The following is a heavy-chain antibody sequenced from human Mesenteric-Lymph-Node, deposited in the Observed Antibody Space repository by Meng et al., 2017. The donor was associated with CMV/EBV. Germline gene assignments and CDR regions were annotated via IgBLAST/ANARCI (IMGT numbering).Heavy chain of an antibody. CDR1: GGTFNSHA. V-gene: IGHV1-69*10. CDR2: IILVLGIA. CDR3: ARIPQGAAAYYFDG. Sequence: SVKVSCKASGGTFNSHAIGWVRQAPGQGLEWMGGIILVLGIADYAQKFQGRVTITADKSTTTVYMEVISLASEDTAMYYCARIPQGAAAYYFDGWGQGTLVTVSS. J-gene: IGHJ4*02. D-gene: IGHD6-13*01.